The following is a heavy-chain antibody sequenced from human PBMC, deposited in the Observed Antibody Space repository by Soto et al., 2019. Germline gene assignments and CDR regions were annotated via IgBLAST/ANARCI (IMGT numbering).Heavy chain of an antibody. J-gene: IGHJ1*01. CDR3: AKDKLAYCGGDCQTAEYFQH. D-gene: IGHD2-21*02. V-gene: IGHV3-23*01. CDR2: ISGSGGST. CDR1: GFTFSSYA. Sequence: GGSLRLSCAASGFTFSSYAMSWVRQAPGKGLEWVSAISGSGGSTYYADSVKGRFTISRDNSKNTLYLQMNSLRAEDTAVYYCAKDKLAYCGGDCQTAEYFQHWGQGTLVTVSS.